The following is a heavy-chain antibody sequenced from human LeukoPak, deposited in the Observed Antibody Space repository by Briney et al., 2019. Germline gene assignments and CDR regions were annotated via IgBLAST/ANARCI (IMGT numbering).Heavy chain of an antibody. J-gene: IGHJ5*02. CDR2: IYHSGST. CDR1: GGSISSGGYS. CDR3: AREQGTGFDP. V-gene: IGHV4-30-2*01. Sequence: SETLSLTCAVSGGSISSGGYSWSWIRQPPGKGLEWIGYIYHSGSTYYNPSLKSRVTISVDRSKNQFSLKLSSVTAADTAVYYCAREQGTGFDPWGQGTLVTVSS.